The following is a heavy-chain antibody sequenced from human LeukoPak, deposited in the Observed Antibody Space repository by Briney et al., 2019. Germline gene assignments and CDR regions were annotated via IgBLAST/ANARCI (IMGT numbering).Heavy chain of an antibody. V-gene: IGHV3-23*01. D-gene: IGHD3-22*01. Sequence: GGSLRLSCAASGFTFSSYAMAWVRQAPGKGLEWVSTISGSAIYTYYADSVTGRFTISRDNSKNTLYLQMDSLRAEDTAVYYCAKTYYCDGNDRALDYWGQGTLVTVSS. J-gene: IGHJ4*02. CDR3: AKTYYCDGNDRALDY. CDR2: ISGSAIYT. CDR1: GFTFSSYA.